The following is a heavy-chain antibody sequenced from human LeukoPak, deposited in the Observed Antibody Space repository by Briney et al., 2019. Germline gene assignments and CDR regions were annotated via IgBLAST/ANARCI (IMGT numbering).Heavy chain of an antibody. V-gene: IGHV3-53*01. J-gene: IGHJ3*02. D-gene: IGHD5-12*01. CDR2: IYSGGST. Sequence: GGSLRLSCAASGFTFSSYAMSWVRQAPGKGLEWVSVIYSGGSTYYADSVKGRFTISRDNSKNTLYLQMNSLRAEDTAVYYCARDEGGYDAFDIWGQGTMVTVSS. CDR1: GFTFSSYA. CDR3: ARDEGGYDAFDI.